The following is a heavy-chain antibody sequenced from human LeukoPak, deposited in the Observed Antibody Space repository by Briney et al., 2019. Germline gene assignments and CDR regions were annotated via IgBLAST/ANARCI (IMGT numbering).Heavy chain of an antibody. V-gene: IGHV3-48*03. D-gene: IGHD3-10*01. J-gene: IGHJ3*02. CDR3: ARESGFRGDAFDI. Sequence: PGGSLRLSCAASGFTFSSYEMNWVRQAPGQGLEWVSYISSSGSTIYYADSVKGRFTISRDNAKNSLYLQMNSLRAEDTAVYYCARESGFRGDAFDIWGQGTMVTVSS. CDR2: ISSSGSTI. CDR1: GFTFSSYE.